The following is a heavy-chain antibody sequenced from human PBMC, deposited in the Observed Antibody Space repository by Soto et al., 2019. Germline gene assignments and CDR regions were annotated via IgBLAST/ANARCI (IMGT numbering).Heavy chain of an antibody. CDR1: GFTFSSYS. CDR3: ARDSFKDYYYYGMDV. CDR2: ISSSSSYI. Sequence: LRLSCAASGFTFSSYSMNGVRQAPVKGLEWVSSISSSSSYIYYADSVKGRFTISRDNAKNSLYLQMNSLRAEDTAVYYCARDSFKDYYYYGMDVWGQGTTVTVSS. V-gene: IGHV3-21*01. J-gene: IGHJ6*02.